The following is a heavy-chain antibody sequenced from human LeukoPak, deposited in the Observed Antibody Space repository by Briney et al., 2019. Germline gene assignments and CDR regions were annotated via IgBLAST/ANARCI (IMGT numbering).Heavy chain of an antibody. CDR1: GFTVSSNY. D-gene: IGHD3-16*02. V-gene: IGHV3-53*01. CDR2: IYSGGST. CDR3: ARDRYDYVWGSYRDY. Sequence: GGSLRLSCAASGFTVSSNYMSWVRQAPGKGLEWVSVIYSGGSTYYADSVKGRFTISRDNSKNTLYLQMNSLRAEDTAVYYCARDRYDYVWGSYRDYWGRGTLVTVSS. J-gene: IGHJ4*02.